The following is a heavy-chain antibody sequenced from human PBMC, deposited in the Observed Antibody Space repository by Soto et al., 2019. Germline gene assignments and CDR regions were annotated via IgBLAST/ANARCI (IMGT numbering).Heavy chain of an antibody. CDR1: EYSFTSYW. J-gene: IGHJ4*02. V-gene: IGHV5-51*01. CDR2: IYPGDSDT. Sequence: PGESLKISCKGSEYSFTSYWIGWVRQMPGKGLEWMGIIYPGDSDTRYSPSFQGQVTISADKSISTAYLQWSSLKASDTAMYYCARHGYFDWLLSPYYFDYWGQGTLVTVSP. D-gene: IGHD3-9*01. CDR3: ARHGYFDWLLSPYYFDY.